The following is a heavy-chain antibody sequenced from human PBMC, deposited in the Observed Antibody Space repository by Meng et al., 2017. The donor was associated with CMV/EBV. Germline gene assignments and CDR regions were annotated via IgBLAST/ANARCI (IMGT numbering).Heavy chain of an antibody. D-gene: IGHD5-24*01. J-gene: IGHJ4*02. Sequence: QGQLVQSGGEVKKPGASVKVACKASGYTFTGYYMHWVRQAPGQGLEWMGWINPNSGGTNYAQKFQGRVTMTRDTSISTAYMELSRLRSDDTAAYYCARVQVRGEMATPAGYWGQGTLVTVSS. CDR1: GYTFTGYY. CDR2: INPNSGGT. V-gene: IGHV1-2*02. CDR3: ARVQVRGEMATPAGY.